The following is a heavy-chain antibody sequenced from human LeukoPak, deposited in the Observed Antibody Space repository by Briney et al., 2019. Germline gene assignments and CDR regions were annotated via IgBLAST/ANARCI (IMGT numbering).Heavy chain of an antibody. CDR1: SGSISSTNW. CDR2: IYHRGST. J-gene: IGHJ4*02. V-gene: IGHV4-4*02. D-gene: IGHD6-19*01. CDR3: ARKDYSSGYYTD. Sequence: SGTRSLTCAVSSGSISSTNWWSWVRQPPGKGLEWIGEIYHRGSTNYNPSLKSRVSISVDKSKNQFSLKLTSVTAADTAVYYCARKDYSSGYYTDWGQGTLVTVSS.